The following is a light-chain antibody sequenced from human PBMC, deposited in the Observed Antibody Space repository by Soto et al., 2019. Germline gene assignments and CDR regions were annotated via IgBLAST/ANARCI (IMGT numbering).Light chain of an antibody. J-gene: IGKJ4*02. CDR2: AAS. CDR1: QGIRND. Sequence: IQMTQSPSSLSASVGDRVTLTCRASQGIRNDLGWYQQKPGKAPKLLIYAASSLQSGVPSRFSCSGSGTDFTLTISSLHPEDFATYYCQQSYRTPLTFGGGTKV. CDR3: QQSYRTPLT. V-gene: IGKV1-39*01.